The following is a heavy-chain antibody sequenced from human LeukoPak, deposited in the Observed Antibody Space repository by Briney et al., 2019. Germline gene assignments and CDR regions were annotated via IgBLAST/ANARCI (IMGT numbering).Heavy chain of an antibody. V-gene: IGHV1-69*05. CDR3: ARDLTKYWYFDL. Sequence: SVKVSCKASGGTFSSYAISWVRQAPGQGLEWMGRIIPTFGTANYAQKFQGRVTITTDESTSTAYMELSSLRSEDTAVYYCARDLTKYWYFDLWGRGTLVTVSS. J-gene: IGHJ2*01. CDR2: IIPTFGTA. CDR1: GGTFSSYA. D-gene: IGHD1-14*01.